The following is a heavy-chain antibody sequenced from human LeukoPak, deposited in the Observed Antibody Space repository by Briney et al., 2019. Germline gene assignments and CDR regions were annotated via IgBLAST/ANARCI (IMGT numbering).Heavy chain of an antibody. CDR3: ARRDFWSGYHY. V-gene: IGHV4-34*01. D-gene: IGHD3-3*01. J-gene: IGHJ4*02. CDR2: INHSGST. Sequence: SETLSLTCAVYGGSFSGYYWSWIRQPPGKGLEWIGEINHSGSTNYNPSLKSRVTISVDTSKNQFSLKLSSVTAADTAVYYCARRDFWSGYHYWGQGTLVTVSS. CDR1: GGSFSGYY.